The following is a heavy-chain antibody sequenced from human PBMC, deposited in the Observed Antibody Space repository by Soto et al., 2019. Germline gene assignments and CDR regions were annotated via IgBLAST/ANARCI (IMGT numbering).Heavy chain of an antibody. CDR2: IYPGDSDT. CDR1: GYSFTSYW. Sequence: PGESLKISCKGSGYSFTSYWIGWGLQMPWKGLEWMGIIYPGDSDTRYSPSFQGQVTISADKSISTAYLQWSSLKASDTAMYYCARHFSSTVVVAADADWFDPWGQGTLVTVSS. D-gene: IGHD2-15*01. CDR3: ARHFSSTVVVAADADWFDP. V-gene: IGHV5-51*01. J-gene: IGHJ5*02.